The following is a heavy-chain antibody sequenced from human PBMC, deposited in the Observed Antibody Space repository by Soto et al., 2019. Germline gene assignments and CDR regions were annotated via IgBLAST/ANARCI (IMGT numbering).Heavy chain of an antibody. D-gene: IGHD6-13*01. V-gene: IGHV3-11*01. J-gene: IGHJ6*03. CDR2: ISSSGSTI. CDR3: ARSHLQQLPSFVAEYYMDV. CDR1: GFTFSDYY. Sequence: PGGSLRLSCAASGFTFSDYYMSWIRQAPGKGLEWVSYISSSGSTIYYADSVKGRFTISRDNAKNSLYLQMNSLRAEDTAVYYCARSHLQQLPSFVAEYYMDVWGKGTTVTVSS.